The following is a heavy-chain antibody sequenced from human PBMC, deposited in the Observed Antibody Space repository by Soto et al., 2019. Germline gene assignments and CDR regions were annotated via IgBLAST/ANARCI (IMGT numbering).Heavy chain of an antibody. CDR3: ARDRRDIVVVPAATELGVCI. J-gene: IGHJ3*02. CDR1: GYTFTSYG. Sequence: ASVKVSCKASGYTFTSYGISWVRQAPGQGLEWMGWISAYNGNTNYAQKLQGRVTMTTDTSTSTAYMELRSLRSDDTAVYYCARDRRDIVVVPAATELGVCIWGQGTMVTVSS. D-gene: IGHD2-2*01. CDR2: ISAYNGNT. V-gene: IGHV1-18*01.